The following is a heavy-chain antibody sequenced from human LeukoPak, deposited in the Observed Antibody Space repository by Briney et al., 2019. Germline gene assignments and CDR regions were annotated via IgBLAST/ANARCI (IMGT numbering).Heavy chain of an antibody. CDR1: GFTFSSYE. Sequence: GGSLRLSCAASGFTFSSYEMNWVRQAPGKGLEWISYISSSGITIYYADSVKGRFTISRDNSKNSLYLQMESLRAEDTAVYYCARELTITGTPDYWGQGTLVTVSS. CDR3: ARELTITGTPDY. V-gene: IGHV3-48*03. D-gene: IGHD1-7*01. J-gene: IGHJ4*02. CDR2: ISSSGITI.